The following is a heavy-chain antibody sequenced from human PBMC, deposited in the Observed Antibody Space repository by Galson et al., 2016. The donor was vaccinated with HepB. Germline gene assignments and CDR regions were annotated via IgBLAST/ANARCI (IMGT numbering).Heavy chain of an antibody. CDR3: AKDADFGGIDDY. D-gene: IGHD4-23*01. V-gene: IGHV3-30*18. CDR1: GFTFSRYD. CDR2: ISNDGS. Sequence: SLRLSCAASGFTFSRYDMHWVRQAPGKGLEWLSVISNDGSLYADSVKGRFTVSRDNSKNAQYLQMNSLRPEDTAVYYCAKDADFGGIDDYWGQGTLVIVSS. J-gene: IGHJ4*02.